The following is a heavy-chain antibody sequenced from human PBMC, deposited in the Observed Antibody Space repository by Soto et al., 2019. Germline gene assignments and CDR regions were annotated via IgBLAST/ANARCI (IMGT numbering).Heavy chain of an antibody. Sequence: PSETLSLTCTVSGDSISSESYYWGWIRQPPGKGLEWIGNLYHNGNTYYNPFLKSRVTISADTSKNQLSLQVTSVTAADTAVYYCARLALRMATIRVNSDFWGQGTHVPVSS. CDR3: ARLALRMATIRVNSDF. J-gene: IGHJ4*02. CDR2: LYHNGNT. D-gene: IGHD3-16*01. V-gene: IGHV4-39*01. CDR1: GDSISSESYY.